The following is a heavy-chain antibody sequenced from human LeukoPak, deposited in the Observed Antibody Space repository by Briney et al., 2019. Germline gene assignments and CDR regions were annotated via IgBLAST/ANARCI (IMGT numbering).Heavy chain of an antibody. J-gene: IGHJ4*02. D-gene: IGHD3-9*01. Sequence: GASVKVSCKASGYTFTGYYVHWVRQAPGQGLEWMGWINPNSGDTNFARKFQGRVTMTRDTSISTAYMELSRLRSDDTAVYYCARGDNYDILTGYQTPSHLSDYWGQGTLVTVSS. CDR2: INPNSGDT. CDR3: ARGDNYDILTGYQTPSHLSDY. V-gene: IGHV1-2*02. CDR1: GYTFTGYY.